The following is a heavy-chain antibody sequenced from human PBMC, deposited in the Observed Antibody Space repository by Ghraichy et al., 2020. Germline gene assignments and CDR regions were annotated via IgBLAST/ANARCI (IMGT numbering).Heavy chain of an antibody. V-gene: IGHV3-15*01. CDR3: TVFYVWGAWGNYFDY. Sequence: GGSLRLSCAASGFTFSNAWMSWVRQAPGKGLEWVGRIKSKTDGGTTDYAAPVKGRFTISRDDSKNTLYLQMNSLKTEDTAVYYCTVFYVWGAWGNYFDYWGQGTLVTVSS. CDR2: IKSKTDGGTT. CDR1: GFTFSNAW. J-gene: IGHJ4*02. D-gene: IGHD3-16*01.